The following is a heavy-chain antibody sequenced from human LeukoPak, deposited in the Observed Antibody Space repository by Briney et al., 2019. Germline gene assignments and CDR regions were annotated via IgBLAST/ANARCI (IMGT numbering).Heavy chain of an antibody. D-gene: IGHD6-19*01. CDR1: GYTLTELS. CDR2: FDPEDGET. V-gene: IGHV1-24*01. CDR3: ATRIAVAFDAFDI. J-gene: IGHJ3*02. Sequence: ASVKVSCKVSGYTLTELSMHWVRQAPGKGLEWMGGFDPEDGETIYAQKFQGRVTMTEDTSTDTAYMEPSSLRSEDTAVYYCATRIAVAFDAFDIWGQGTMVTVSS.